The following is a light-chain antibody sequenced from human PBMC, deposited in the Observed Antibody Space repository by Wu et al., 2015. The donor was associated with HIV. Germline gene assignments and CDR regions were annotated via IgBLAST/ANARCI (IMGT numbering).Light chain of an antibody. CDR2: ATS. CDR3: QQYYTTLWT. J-gene: IGKJ1*01. Sequence: DIQLTQSPSSLSASVGDRVTISCRASQDIRNSLAWYQQKPGKAPKLLLFATSMLETGVQPRFRGSGSGTDYILTINSLQPEDFATYYCQQYYTTLWTFGQGDQGWKSN. CDR1: QDIRNS. V-gene: IGKV1-NL1*01.